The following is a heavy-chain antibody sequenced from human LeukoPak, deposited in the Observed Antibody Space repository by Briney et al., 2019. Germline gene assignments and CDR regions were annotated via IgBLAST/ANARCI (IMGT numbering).Heavy chain of an antibody. CDR3: ARPLKSGNSDYYYYYMDV. CDR2: IKQDGSEK. CDR1: GFTFSSYW. V-gene: IGHV3-7*01. D-gene: IGHD4-23*01. J-gene: IGHJ6*03. Sequence: PGGSLRLSCAASGFTFSSYWMSWVRQAPGKGLEWVATIKQDGSEKYYVDSVKGRFTISRDNAKNSLYLQMNSLRAEDTAVYYCARPLKSGNSDYYYYYMDVWGKGTTVTVSS.